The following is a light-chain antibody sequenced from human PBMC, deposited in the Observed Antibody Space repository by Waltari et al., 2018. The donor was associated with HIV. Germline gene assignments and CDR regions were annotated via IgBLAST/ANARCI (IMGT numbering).Light chain of an antibody. Sequence: SSEVTQVPAVSVALGQTVTITCKGDNLRTYYASWYQQRPGQAPVLVSYGKNKRPSEIPDRFSSSASRNTASLTITGAQAEDEADYYCKTRDRSGNLYVFGTGTTVTVL. V-gene: IGLV3-19*01. J-gene: IGLJ1*01. CDR2: GKN. CDR1: NLRTYY. CDR3: KTRDRSGNLYV.